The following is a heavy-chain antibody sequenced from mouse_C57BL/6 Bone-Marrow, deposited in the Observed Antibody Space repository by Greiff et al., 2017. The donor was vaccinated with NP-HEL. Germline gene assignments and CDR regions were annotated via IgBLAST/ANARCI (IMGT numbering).Heavy chain of an antibody. J-gene: IGHJ1*03. V-gene: IGHV1-55*01. Sequence: QVQLQQPGAELVKPGASVKMSCKASGYTFTSYWITWVKQRPGQGLEWIGDLYPGSGSTNYNEKFKSTATLTVDTSSSTAYMQLSSLTSEDSAVYYCARSNYGNYRYFDVWGTGTTVTVSS. CDR1: GYTFTSYW. D-gene: IGHD2-1*01. CDR3: ARSNYGNYRYFDV. CDR2: LYPGSGST.